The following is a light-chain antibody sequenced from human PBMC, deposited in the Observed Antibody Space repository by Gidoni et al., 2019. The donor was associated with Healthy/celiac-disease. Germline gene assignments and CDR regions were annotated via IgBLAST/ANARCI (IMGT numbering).Light chain of an antibody. CDR2: AAS. Sequence: SPSSLSASVGDRVTITCRASQSISSYLNWYQQKPGKAPKLLIYAASSLQSGVPSRFSGSGSGTDFIRTSSSLQSEDFATYYGQQSYSIPLTFGGGTKVEIK. CDR1: QSISSY. V-gene: IGKV1-39*01. CDR3: QQSYSIPLT. J-gene: IGKJ4*01.